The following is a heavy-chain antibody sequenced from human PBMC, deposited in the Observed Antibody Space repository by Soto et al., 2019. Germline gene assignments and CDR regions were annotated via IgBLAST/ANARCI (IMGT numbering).Heavy chain of an antibody. CDR3: AKTQQRPAEYSSSSSFDY. CDR1: GFTFSSYA. J-gene: IGHJ4*02. CDR2: ISGSGGST. Sequence: GGSLRLSCAASGFTFSSYAMSWVRQAPGEGLEWVSAISGSGGSTYYADSVKGRFTISRDNSKNTLYLQMNSLRAEDTAVYYCAKTQQRPAEYSSSSSFDYWGQGTLVTVSS. V-gene: IGHV3-23*01. D-gene: IGHD6-6*01.